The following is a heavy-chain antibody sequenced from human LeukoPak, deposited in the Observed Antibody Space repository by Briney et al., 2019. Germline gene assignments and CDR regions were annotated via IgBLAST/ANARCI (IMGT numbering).Heavy chain of an antibody. CDR1: GGTFSSYA. J-gene: IGHJ6*03. V-gene: IGHV1-69*01. Sequence: SVKVSCTASGGTFSSYAISWVRQAPGQGLEWMGGVIPIFGTANYAQTFQGRVTITADESTSTAYMDLSSLRSEDTAVYYCARDLRSTMVRGVIAYYYYYMDVWGKGTTVTVSS. D-gene: IGHD3-10*01. CDR3: ARDLRSTMVRGVIAYYYYYMDV. CDR2: VIPIFGTA.